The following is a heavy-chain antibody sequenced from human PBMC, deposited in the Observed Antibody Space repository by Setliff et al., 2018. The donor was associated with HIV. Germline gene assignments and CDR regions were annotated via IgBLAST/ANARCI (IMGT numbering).Heavy chain of an antibody. CDR2: IYATGGT. CDR1: GGSVRGAPYY. J-gene: IGHJ4*02. V-gene: IGHV4-61*02. Sequence: SETLSLTCTVSGGSVRGAPYYWSWIRKSAGKGLEWIGRIYATGGTNYNPSLKSRVTISLATSTNQFSLRLTSVTAADTAVYYCAREQWLRNFDDWGQGALVTVSS. CDR3: AREQWLRNFDD. D-gene: IGHD5-12*01.